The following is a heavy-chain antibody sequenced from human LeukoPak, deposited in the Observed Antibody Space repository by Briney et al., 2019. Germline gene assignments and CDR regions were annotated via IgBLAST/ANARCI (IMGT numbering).Heavy chain of an antibody. J-gene: IGHJ4*02. V-gene: IGHV4-59*11. CDR3: AKICPGNGTNYFDY. Sequence: SETLSLTCTVSGGSISSHYWSWIRQPPGKGLEWIGYIYYSGSTNYNPSLKSRVTISVDTSKNQFSLKLSSVTAADTAVYYCAKICPGNGTNYFDYWGQGTLVTVSS. D-gene: IGHD2/OR15-2a*01. CDR2: IYYSGST. CDR1: GGSISSHY.